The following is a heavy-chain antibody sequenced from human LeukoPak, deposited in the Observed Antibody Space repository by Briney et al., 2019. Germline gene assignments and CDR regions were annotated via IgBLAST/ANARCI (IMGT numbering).Heavy chain of an antibody. D-gene: IGHD3-3*01. CDR3: ARMYYDFWSGYSHYFFDH. V-gene: IGHV2-70*11. CDR2: IGWNDDT. Sequence: SGPALVKPRQTLTLTCTFSGFSLTTGGMCVTWIRQPPGKALEWLARIGWNDDTYYSTSLKTRLTISKDTSKKQVVLTMTNMEPVDTATYYCARMYYDFWSGYSHYFFDHWGQGTLVTVPS. CDR1: GFSLTTGGMC. J-gene: IGHJ4*02.